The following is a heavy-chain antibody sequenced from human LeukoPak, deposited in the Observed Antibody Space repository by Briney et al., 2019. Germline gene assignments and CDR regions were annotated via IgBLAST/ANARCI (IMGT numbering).Heavy chain of an antibody. V-gene: IGHV4-59*08. CDR2: IYYSGST. Sequence: SETLSLTCTVSGSSISSYYWSWIRQPPGKGLEWIGYIYYSGSTNYNPSLKSRVTVSVDTSKNQFSLKLSSVTAADTAVYYCASSLYDSRRFDPWGQGILVTVSS. J-gene: IGHJ5*02. D-gene: IGHD3-22*01. CDR1: GSSISSYY. CDR3: ASSLYDSRRFDP.